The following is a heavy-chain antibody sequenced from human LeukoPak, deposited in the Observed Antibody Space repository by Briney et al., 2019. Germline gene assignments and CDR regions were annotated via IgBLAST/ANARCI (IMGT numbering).Heavy chain of an antibody. CDR1: GFTFSSYS. CDR3: ARASGNPPDY. D-gene: IGHD1-26*01. V-gene: IGHV3-21*01. J-gene: IGHJ4*02. CDR2: ISSSSSYI. Sequence: PGGSLRLSCGASGFTFSSYSMNWVRLAPGKGLEWVSSISSSSSYIYYADSVKGRFTISRDNAKNSLYLQMNSLRAEDTAVYYCARASGNPPDYWGQGTLVTVSS.